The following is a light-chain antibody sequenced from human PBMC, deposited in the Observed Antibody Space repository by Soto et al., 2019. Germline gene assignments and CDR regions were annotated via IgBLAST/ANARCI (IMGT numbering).Light chain of an antibody. CDR1: QSVSTW. V-gene: IGKV1-5*03. CDR3: QQYDSYPLT. CDR2: KAS. J-gene: IGKJ4*01. Sequence: DIQMTQSPSTLSASVGDRVTITCRASQSVSTWLAWYQQKPGKAPDLLIFKASRLQSGVPSRFSGSGSGTEVTLTISSLQPDDFAIYYCQQYDSYPLTFGGGTRVDIK.